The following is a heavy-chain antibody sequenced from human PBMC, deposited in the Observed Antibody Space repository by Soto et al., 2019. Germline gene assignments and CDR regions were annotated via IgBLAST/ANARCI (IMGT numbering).Heavy chain of an antibody. D-gene: IGHD3-3*01. J-gene: IGHJ4*02. CDR2: LYDLDGT. V-gene: IGHV3-53*01. CDR1: GFTVSGKKY. CDR3: ASVGYYDFWSGYYTPWGFDY. Sequence: DVQLVASGGGLMQPGESLRLSCAASGFTVSGKKYVAWVRQAPGKGLEWVSALYDLDGTYYADSVEGRFITSSDNAKNSLYLQMNSLRAEDTAVYYCASVGYYDFWSGYYTPWGFDYWGQGTLVTVSS.